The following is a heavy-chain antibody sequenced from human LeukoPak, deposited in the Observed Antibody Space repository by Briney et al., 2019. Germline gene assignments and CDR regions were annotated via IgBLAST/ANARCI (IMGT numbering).Heavy chain of an antibody. V-gene: IGHV3-30*04. CDR2: ISYDGSNK. J-gene: IGHJ4*02. Sequence: GRSLRLSCAASGFTFSSYAMHWVRQAPGKGLEWVAVISYDGSNKYYADSVKGRFTISRDNSKNTLYLQMNSLRAEDTAVYYCARVVCSGGSCSFDYWGQGTLVTVSS. D-gene: IGHD2-15*01. CDR1: GFTFSSYA. CDR3: ARVVCSGGSCSFDY.